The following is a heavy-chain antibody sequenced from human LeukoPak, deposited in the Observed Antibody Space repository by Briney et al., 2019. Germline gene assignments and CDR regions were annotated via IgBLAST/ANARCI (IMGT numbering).Heavy chain of an antibody. CDR2: INHSGST. Sequence: PSETLSLTCAVYGGSFSGYYWSWIRQPPGKGLEWIGEINHSGSTNYNPSLKSRVTISVDTSKNQFSLKLSSVTAADTAVYYCAGRLTNGSGGYSFDYWGQGTLVTVSS. CDR3: AGRLTNGSGGYSFDY. J-gene: IGHJ4*02. D-gene: IGHD3-10*01. CDR1: GGSFSGYY. V-gene: IGHV4-34*01.